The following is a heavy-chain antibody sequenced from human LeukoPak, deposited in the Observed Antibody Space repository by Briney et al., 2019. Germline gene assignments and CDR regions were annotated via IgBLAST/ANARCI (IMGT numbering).Heavy chain of an antibody. CDR3: EMYSAILTGYFPNY. V-gene: IGHV1-2*02. CDR1: GYTFTGYY. CDR2: INPNSGGT. Sequence: GASVKVSCKASGYTFTGYYMHWVRQAPGQGLEWMGWINPNSGGTNYAQKFKGSVTMTRDSSISPAYMDLSRLRSDDTAVYYCEMYSAILTGYFPNYWGQGTLVTVSS. J-gene: IGHJ4*02. D-gene: IGHD3-9*01.